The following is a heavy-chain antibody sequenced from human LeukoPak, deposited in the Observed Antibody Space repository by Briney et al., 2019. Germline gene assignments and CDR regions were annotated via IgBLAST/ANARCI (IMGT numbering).Heavy chain of an antibody. CDR3: ARAYCSSTSCSLGFDP. J-gene: IGHJ5*02. V-gene: IGHV4-39*07. CDR2: NNYSGST. D-gene: IGHD2-2*01. CDR1: GGSISSSSYY. Sequence: PSETLSLTCTVSGGSISSSSYYWGWLPQPPGMGLKGIGSNNYSGSTYYNPSLKSRVTISVDTSKNQFSLKLSSVTAADTAVYYCARAYCSSTSCSLGFDPWGQGTLVTVSS.